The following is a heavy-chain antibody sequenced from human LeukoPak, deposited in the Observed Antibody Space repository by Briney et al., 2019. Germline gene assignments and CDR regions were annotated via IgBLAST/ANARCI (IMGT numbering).Heavy chain of an antibody. CDR1: GFTFSSYS. V-gene: IGHV3-48*01. CDR3: AREGSYYDSSGYYLVDY. J-gene: IGHJ4*02. D-gene: IGHD3-22*01. Sequence: GGSLRLSCAASGFTFSSYSMNWVRQAPGKWLEWVSYISSSSSTIYYADSVKGRFTISRDNAKNSLYLHMNSLRAEDTAVYYCAREGSYYDSSGYYLVDYWGQGTLVTVSS. CDR2: ISSSSSTI.